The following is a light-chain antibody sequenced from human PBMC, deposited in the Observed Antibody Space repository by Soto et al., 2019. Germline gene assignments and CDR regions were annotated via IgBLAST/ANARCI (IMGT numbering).Light chain of an antibody. V-gene: IGKV1-39*01. CDR2: AAS. J-gene: IGKJ4*01. Sequence: DIPMTQSPSSLSASVGDRVTITCRASQSISSYLNWYQQKPGKAPKLLIYAASSLQSGVPSRFSGSGSGTDFTLTISSLQREDFATYYCQQSYSNPVTFGGGTKVEIK. CDR3: QQSYSNPVT. CDR1: QSISSY.